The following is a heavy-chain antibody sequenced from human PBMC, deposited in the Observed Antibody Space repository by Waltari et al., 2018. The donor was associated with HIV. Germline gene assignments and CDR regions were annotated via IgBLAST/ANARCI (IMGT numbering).Heavy chain of an antibody. V-gene: IGHV3-7*01. J-gene: IGHJ4*02. Sequence: EVQLEESGGGLVQPGGSLRLSCAASGFTFSSHWMTWVRQAPGKGRGWVANIKQDGSEKYYLASVKGLFSIPRDNAKNSLYLQMNSLRAEDTAVYYCARDSPGNGADYWGQGTLVTVSS. D-gene: IGHD1-1*01. CDR2: IKQDGSEK. CDR3: ARDSPGNGADY. CDR1: GFTFSSHW.